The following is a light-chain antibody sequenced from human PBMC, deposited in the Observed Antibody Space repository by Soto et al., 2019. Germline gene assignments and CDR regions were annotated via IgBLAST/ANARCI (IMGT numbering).Light chain of an antibody. V-gene: IGKV3-15*01. CDR2: GAS. CDR3: QQYNKWPPWT. Sequence: EIVMTQSPATLSVSPGERATLSCRASQSVSSSLAWYQQKPGQAPRLLIYGASTRATGIPARFSGSGSGTEFTLTISSLQSEDFAVHYCQQYNKWPPWTFGQGTKLEIK. J-gene: IGKJ2*01. CDR1: QSVSSS.